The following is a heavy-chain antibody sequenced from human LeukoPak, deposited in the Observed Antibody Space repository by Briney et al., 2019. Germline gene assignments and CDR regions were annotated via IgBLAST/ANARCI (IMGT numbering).Heavy chain of an antibody. CDR1: GFSLSTSGMC. CDR2: IDWDDDK. V-gene: IGHV2-70*11. J-gene: IGHJ6*03. D-gene: IGHD4-23*01. CDR3: ARTAGGNSYYYYMDV. Sequence: SGPALVKPTQTLTLTCTFSGFSLSTSGMCVSWIRQHPGKALEWLARIDWDDDKYYSTSLKTRLAISKDTSKNQVVLTMSNLDPVDTATYYCARTAGGNSYYYYMDVWGKGTTVTVSS.